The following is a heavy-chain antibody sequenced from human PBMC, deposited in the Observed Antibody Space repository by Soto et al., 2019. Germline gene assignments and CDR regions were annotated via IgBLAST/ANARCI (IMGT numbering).Heavy chain of an antibody. CDR2: IYWNDDK. CDR1: GFSLSTSGVG. D-gene: IGHD2-2*01. V-gene: IGHV2-5*01. CDR3: AHRPSRQIWYQPHYFDY. J-gene: IGHJ4*02. Sequence: QITLKESGPTLVKPTQTLTLTCTFSGFSLSTSGVGVGWIRQPPGKALEWLALIYWNDDKRYSPSLKSRLTITKDTSKNQVVLTMTNMDPVDTATYYCAHRPSRQIWYQPHYFDYWGQGTLVTVSS.